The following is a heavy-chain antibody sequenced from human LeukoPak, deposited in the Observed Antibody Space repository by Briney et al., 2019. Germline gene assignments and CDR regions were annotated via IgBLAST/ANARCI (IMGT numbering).Heavy chain of an antibody. D-gene: IGHD6-6*01. V-gene: IGHV4-4*07. CDR1: GGSISSYY. Sequence: SETLSLTCTVSGGSISSYYWSWIRQPAGKGLEWIGRIYTSGSTNYNPSLKSRVTMSVDTSKNQFSLKLSSVTAADTAVYYCARAKTSSSNLFHYYYYYYMDVWGKGATVTVSS. J-gene: IGHJ6*03. CDR3: ARAKTSSSNLFHYYYYYYMDV. CDR2: IYTSGST.